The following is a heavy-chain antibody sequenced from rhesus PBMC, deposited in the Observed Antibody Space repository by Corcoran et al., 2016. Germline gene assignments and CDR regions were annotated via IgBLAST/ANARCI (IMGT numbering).Heavy chain of an antibody. CDR1: GGSISDSYR. CDR3: ARPYSGYSYNY. Sequence: QVQLQESGPGVVKPSETLSLTCAVSGGSISDSYRWSWIRQPPGKGLEWIGYIYGSRTSTHYNPSLKSGVTISKDTSKNQFSLKLGSVTAADTAVYYCARPYSGYSYNYWGQGVLVTVSS. CDR2: IYGSRTST. D-gene: IGHD5-24*01. J-gene: IGHJ4*01. V-gene: IGHV4S10*01.